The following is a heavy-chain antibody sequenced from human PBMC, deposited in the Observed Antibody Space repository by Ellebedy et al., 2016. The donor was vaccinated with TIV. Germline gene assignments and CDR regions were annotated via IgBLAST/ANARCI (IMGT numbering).Heavy chain of an antibody. CDR3: GRLNYSSGNYYNNYFDY. CDR2: IYYSGST. J-gene: IGHJ4*02. D-gene: IGHD3-10*01. V-gene: IGHV4-59*08. CDR1: GGSISSYY. Sequence: SETLSLTCTVSGGSISSYYWSWIRQPPGKGLEWIGYIYYSGSTNYNPSLKSRVTISVDTSKNQFSLKLSSVTAADTAVYYCGRLNYSSGNYYNNYFDYWGQGTLVTVSS.